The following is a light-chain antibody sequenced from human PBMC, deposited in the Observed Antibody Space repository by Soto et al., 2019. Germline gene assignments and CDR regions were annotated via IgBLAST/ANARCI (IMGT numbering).Light chain of an antibody. Sequence: QSVLTQPASVSDSPGQSITISCTGTSRDVGDYNYVSWYQQHPGKAPKLLIYEVSNRPSGVSNRFSGSKSGNTASLTISGLQAEDEADYYCSSYTSSSTRVFGTGTKLTVL. CDR1: SRDVGDYNY. V-gene: IGLV2-14*01. J-gene: IGLJ1*01. CDR2: EVS. CDR3: SSYTSSSTRV.